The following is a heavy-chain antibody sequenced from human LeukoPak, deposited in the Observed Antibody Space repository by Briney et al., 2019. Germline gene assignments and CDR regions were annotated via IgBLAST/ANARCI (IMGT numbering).Heavy chain of an antibody. CDR1: GYTFTGYY. CDR3: ARARNYYDSSGSFDY. V-gene: IGHV1-2*02. J-gene: IGHJ4*02. Sequence: ASVKVSCKASGYTFTGYYMHWVRQAPGQGLEWMGWINLNSGGTNYAQKFQGRVTMTRDTSISTAYMELSGLRSDDTAVYYCARARNYYDSSGSFDYWGQGTLVTVSS. D-gene: IGHD3-22*01. CDR2: INLNSGGT.